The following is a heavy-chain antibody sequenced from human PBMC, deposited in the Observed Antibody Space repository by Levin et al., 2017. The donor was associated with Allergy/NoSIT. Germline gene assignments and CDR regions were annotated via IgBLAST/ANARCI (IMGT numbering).Heavy chain of an antibody. CDR2: IGTTGDT. J-gene: IGHJ3*02. D-gene: IGHD1-26*01. V-gene: IGHV3-13*01. Sequence: GSLRLSCAASGFTFSRYDMHWVRQPTGKGLEWVSAIGTTGDTYYPGSVKGRFTISRENAKNSLYLQMNSLTAGDTAVYYCARAGIVRATVNAFDIWGQGTMVTVSS. CDR1: GFTFSRYD. CDR3: ARAGIVRATVNAFDI.